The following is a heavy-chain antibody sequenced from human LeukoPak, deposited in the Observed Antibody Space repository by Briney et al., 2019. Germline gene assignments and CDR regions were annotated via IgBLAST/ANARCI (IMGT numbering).Heavy chain of an antibody. J-gene: IGHJ4*02. V-gene: IGHV1-69*05. CDR1: RGTFSSYA. Sequence: SVKVSCRASRGTFSSYAISWVRQAPGQGLEWMGRIIPIFGTANYAQKFQGRVTITTDESTSTAYMELSSLRSEDTAVYYCASTDCTNGVCYTCDYWGQGTLVTVSS. D-gene: IGHD2-8*01. CDR2: IIPIFGTA. CDR3: ASTDCTNGVCYTCDY.